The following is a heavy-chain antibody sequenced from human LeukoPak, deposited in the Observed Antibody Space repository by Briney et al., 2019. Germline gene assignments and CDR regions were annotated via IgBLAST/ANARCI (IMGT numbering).Heavy chain of an antibody. Sequence: SETLSLTCTVSGGSISSSGYYWSWIRQPPGKGLEWIGSIYYSGTTYYNPSLKSRVTISVDTSKNQFSLKLRSVTAADTAVYHCARKGYDTSGKWFYPRGQGTLVTVSS. V-gene: IGHV4-39*01. J-gene: IGHJ5*02. CDR3: ARKGYDTSGKWFYP. CDR2: IYYSGTT. CDR1: GGSISSSGYY. D-gene: IGHD3-22*01.